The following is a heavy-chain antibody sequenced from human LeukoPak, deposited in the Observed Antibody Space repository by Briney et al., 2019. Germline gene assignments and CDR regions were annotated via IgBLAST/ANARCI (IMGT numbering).Heavy chain of an antibody. CDR2: ISGSGGST. J-gene: IGHJ4*02. CDR3: XNPXXLIGXCSGGSCYVDY. D-gene: IGHD2-15*01. V-gene: IGHV3-23*01. Sequence: GGSLRLSCAASGFTFSSYAMSWVRQAPGKGLEWVSAISGSGGSTYYADSVKGRFTISRDNAKNTLYLQMNSLRAEDTAVYYCXNPXXLIGXCSGGSCYVDYWGQGTLVTVSS. CDR1: GFTFSSYA.